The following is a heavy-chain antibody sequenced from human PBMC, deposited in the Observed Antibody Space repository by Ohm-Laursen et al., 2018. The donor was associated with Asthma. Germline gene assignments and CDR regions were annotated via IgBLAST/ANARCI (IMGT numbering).Heavy chain of an antibody. CDR2: ISGSGGST. Sequence: GSLRLSCTASGFTFSSYAMNWVRQAPGKGLEWVSAISGSGGSTYYADSVKGRFTISRDNSKNTLYLQMNSLRAEDTAVYYCAKGTRLSGWYVCLDYWGQGTLVTVSS. D-gene: IGHD6-19*01. V-gene: IGHV3-23*01. CDR1: GFTFSSYA. CDR3: AKGTRLSGWYVCLDY. J-gene: IGHJ4*02.